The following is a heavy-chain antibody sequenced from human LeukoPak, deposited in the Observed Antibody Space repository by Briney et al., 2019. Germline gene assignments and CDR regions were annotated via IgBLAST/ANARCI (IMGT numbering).Heavy chain of an antibody. V-gene: IGHV1-18*01. CDR3: ASEVRVRGVIKEDAFDI. CDR2: ISAYNGNT. D-gene: IGHD3-10*01. Sequence: ASVKVSCKASGYTFTSYGISWVRQAPGQGLEWMGWISAYNGNTNYALKLQGRVTMTTDTSTSTAYMELRSLRSDDTAVYYCASEVRVRGVIKEDAFDIWGQGTMVTVSS. J-gene: IGHJ3*02. CDR1: GYTFTSYG.